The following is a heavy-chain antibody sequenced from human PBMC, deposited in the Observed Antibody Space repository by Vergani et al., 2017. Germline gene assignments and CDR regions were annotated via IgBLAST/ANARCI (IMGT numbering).Heavy chain of an antibody. D-gene: IGHD3-10*01. V-gene: IGHV3-30*04. J-gene: IGHJ4*02. CDR2: ISYDGSNK. Sequence: QVQLVESGGGVVQPGRSLRLSCAASGFTFSSYAMHWVRQAPGKGLEWVAVISYDGSNKYYADSVKGRFTISRDNSKNTLYLQMNSLRAEDTAVYYCAKDSVLLWFGSHPAYFDYWGQGTLVTVSS. CDR3: AKDSVLLWFGSHPAYFDY. CDR1: GFTFSSYA.